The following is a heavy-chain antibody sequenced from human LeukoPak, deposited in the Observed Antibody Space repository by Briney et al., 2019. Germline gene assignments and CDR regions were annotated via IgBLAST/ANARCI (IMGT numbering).Heavy chain of an antibody. Sequence: PGGSLRLSCAASGFTFSTYWMNRVRQAPGKGLEWVANINQDESEKYYVDSVKGRFTISRDNSKNTLYLQMNSLRAEDTAVYYCARDPRVAVSYYYYYMDVWGKGTTVTVSS. CDR1: GFTFSTYW. V-gene: IGHV3-7*01. J-gene: IGHJ6*03. CDR3: ARDPRVAVSYYYYYMDV. CDR2: INQDESEK. D-gene: IGHD6-19*01.